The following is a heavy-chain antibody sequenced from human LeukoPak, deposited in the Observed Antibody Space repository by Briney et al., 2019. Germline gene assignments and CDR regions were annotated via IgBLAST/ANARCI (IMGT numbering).Heavy chain of an antibody. D-gene: IGHD5-24*01. CDR2: ISNSGESP. CDR1: GFTFSRYA. Sequence: GGSLRLSCAASGFTFSRYAMSWVRQAPGRGLEWVCGISNSGESPYYANSVEGWFTISRDNSKNTLYLEINSLRAEDTAVYYCAKKSRDGYNPFDYVGQGTLVTVSS. CDR3: AKKSRDGYNPFDY. V-gene: IGHV3-23*01. J-gene: IGHJ4*02.